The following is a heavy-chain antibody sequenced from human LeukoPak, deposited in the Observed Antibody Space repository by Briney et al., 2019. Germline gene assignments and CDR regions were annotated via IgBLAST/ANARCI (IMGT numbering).Heavy chain of an antibody. D-gene: IGHD6-13*01. CDR3: ARAQQQLVGYYYYYMDV. Sequence: PGGSLRLSCAASGFTFSSYVMHWVRQAPGKGLEWVAIISYDGSNEYYADSVKGRFTISRDNAKNSLYLQLNSLRAEDTAVYYCARAQQQLVGYYYYYMDVWGKGTTVTVYS. J-gene: IGHJ6*03. CDR2: ISYDGSNE. V-gene: IGHV3-30*04. CDR1: GFTFSSYV.